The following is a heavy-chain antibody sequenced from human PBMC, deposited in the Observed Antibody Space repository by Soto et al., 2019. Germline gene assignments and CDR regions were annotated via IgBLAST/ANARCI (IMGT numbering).Heavy chain of an antibody. CDR3: ASGRSGWYRGYLDY. CDR2: INHSGSP. J-gene: IGHJ4*02. V-gene: IGHV4-39*07. Sequence: SETLSLTCAVSGGSIASRNSYCGWNRQPPGKGLEWIGRINHSGSPNYNPSLKSRVTISVDTSKNQFSLKLSSVTAADTAVYYCASGRSGWYRGYLDYWGQGTLVTVSS. CDR1: GGSIASRNSY. D-gene: IGHD6-19*01.